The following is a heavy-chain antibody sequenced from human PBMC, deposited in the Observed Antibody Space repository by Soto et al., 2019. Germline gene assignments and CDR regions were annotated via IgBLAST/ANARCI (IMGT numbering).Heavy chain of an antibody. CDR3: AREQVPSATGGGGALDI. Sequence: QVQLVQSGADVKKPGSSVRVSCKPSGGTFSSYPVNWVRQAPGQGLEWLGGVIPLSHAANYAQKFQGRVIITADDSTTTTYMKLSSLRYEDTAVYYCAREQVPSATGGGGALDIWGQGTMVTVSS. CDR1: GGTFSSYP. J-gene: IGHJ3*02. CDR2: VIPLSHAA. D-gene: IGHD2-21*01. V-gene: IGHV1-69*01.